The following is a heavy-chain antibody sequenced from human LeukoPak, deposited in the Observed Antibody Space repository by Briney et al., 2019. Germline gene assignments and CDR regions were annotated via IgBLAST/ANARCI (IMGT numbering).Heavy chain of an antibody. Sequence: GGSLRLSCAAPGFTFSSYWMSWVRQAPGKGLEWVANIKQDGSEKYYVDSVKGRFTISRENGKTSLYLRMNRLRAEDTAVYYGSRGGAAEYGSGSYSMGFDYWGQGTLVSVSS. CDR1: GFTFSSYW. J-gene: IGHJ4*02. CDR3: SRGGAAEYGSGSYSMGFDY. V-gene: IGHV3-7*04. D-gene: IGHD3-10*01. CDR2: IKQDGSEK.